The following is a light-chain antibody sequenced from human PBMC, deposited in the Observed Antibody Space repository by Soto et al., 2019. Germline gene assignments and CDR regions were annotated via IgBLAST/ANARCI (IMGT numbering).Light chain of an antibody. J-gene: IGLJ3*02. V-gene: IGLV2-14*01. CDR2: EVS. CDR3: SSYTPTSTFV. Sequence: QSVLTQPASVSGSPGQSITISCTGTSNDVGGYNYVSWYQQFPGKAPKVMISEVSNRPSGVSDRFSGSKSGNTASLTISGLQAEDEADYYCSSYTPTSTFVFGGGTKVTVL. CDR1: SNDVGGYNY.